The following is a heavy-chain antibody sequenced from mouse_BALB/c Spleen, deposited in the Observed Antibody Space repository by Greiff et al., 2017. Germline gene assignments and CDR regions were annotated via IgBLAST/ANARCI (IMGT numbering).Heavy chain of an antibody. D-gene: IGHD2-12*01. V-gene: IGHV5-9-4*01. Sequence: EVKVEESGGGLVKPGGSLKLSCAASGFTFSSYAMSWVRQSPEKRLEWVAEISSGGSYTYYPDTVTGRFTISRDNAKNTLYLEMSSLRSEDTAMYYCARDRGNDAYWGQGTLVTVSA. CDR2: ISSGGSYT. CDR3: ARDRGNDAY. J-gene: IGHJ3*01. CDR1: GFTFSSYA.